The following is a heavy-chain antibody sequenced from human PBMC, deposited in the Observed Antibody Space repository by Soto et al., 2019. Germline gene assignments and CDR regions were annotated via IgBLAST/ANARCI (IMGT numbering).Heavy chain of an antibody. CDR1: GFTFSSYS. J-gene: IGHJ4*02. V-gene: IGHV3-21*01. Sequence: VGSLRLSCAASGFTFSSYSMNWVRQAPGKGLEWVSSISSSSSYIYYADSVKGRFTISRDNAKNSLCLQMNSLRAEDTAVYYCARGGPPVNYDFWSGSPDPLDYWGQGTLVTVSS. CDR2: ISSSSSYI. D-gene: IGHD3-3*01. CDR3: ARGGPPVNYDFWSGSPDPLDY.